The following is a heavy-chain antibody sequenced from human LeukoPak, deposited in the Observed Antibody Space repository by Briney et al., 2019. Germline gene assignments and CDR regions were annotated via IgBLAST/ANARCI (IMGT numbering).Heavy chain of an antibody. CDR3: AKTPPTSLVPAANRCLDI. CDR1: GYTFTSYY. D-gene: IGHD2-2*01. V-gene: IGHV1-2*02. CDR2: INPNSGGT. Sequence: ASVKVSCKASGYTFTSYYMHWVRQAPGQGLEWMGWINPNSGGTNYAQKFQGRVTMTRDTSISTAYMELSRLRSDDTAVYYCAKTPPTSLVPAANRCLDIWGQGTMVTVSS. J-gene: IGHJ3*02.